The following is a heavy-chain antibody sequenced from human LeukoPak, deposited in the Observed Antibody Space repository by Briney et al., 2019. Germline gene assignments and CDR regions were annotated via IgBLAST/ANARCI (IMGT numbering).Heavy chain of an antibody. D-gene: IGHD1-1*01. CDR2: ISYDGSNK. CDR3: ANLNWNPRYYFDY. V-gene: IGHV3-30*18. CDR1: GFTFSSYG. J-gene: IGHJ4*02. Sequence: PGRSLRLSCAASGFTFSSYGMHWVRQAPGKGLEWVAVISYDGSNKYYADSVKGRFTISRDNSKNTPYLQMNSLRAEDTAVYYCANLNWNPRYYFDYWGQGTLVTVSS.